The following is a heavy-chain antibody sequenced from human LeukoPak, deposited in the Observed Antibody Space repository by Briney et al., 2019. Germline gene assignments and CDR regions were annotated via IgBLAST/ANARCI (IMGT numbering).Heavy chain of an antibody. Sequence: GESLKISCKGSGYSINNYWIAWVRQMPGKGLEWMGIIXPADSDIRYSPSFQGQVTISADKSISTAYLQWNSLKASDTAMYYCARQEYCSGASCYTWFDPWGQGTLVTVSS. CDR3: ARQEYCSGASCYTWFDP. D-gene: IGHD2-15*01. V-gene: IGHV5-51*01. CDR2: IXPADSDI. J-gene: IGHJ5*02. CDR1: GYSINNYW.